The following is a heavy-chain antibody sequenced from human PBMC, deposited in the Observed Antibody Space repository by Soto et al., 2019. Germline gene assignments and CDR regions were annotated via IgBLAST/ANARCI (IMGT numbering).Heavy chain of an antibody. Sequence: GGSLRLSCAASGFTFSTFEMNWVRQAPGKGLEWVSKIGSSGSTIWYADSVKGRFTISRDNAKNSLYLQMNSLRGDDTAVYYCARATYTSSYHFDSWGQGTLVTVSS. CDR3: ARATYTSSYHFDS. D-gene: IGHD6-6*01. V-gene: IGHV3-48*03. CDR2: IGSSGSTI. J-gene: IGHJ4*02. CDR1: GFTFSTFE.